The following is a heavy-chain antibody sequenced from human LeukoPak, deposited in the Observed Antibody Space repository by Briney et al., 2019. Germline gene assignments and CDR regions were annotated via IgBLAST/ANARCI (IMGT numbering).Heavy chain of an antibody. V-gene: IGHV4-34*01. CDR2: INHSGST. Sequence: SETLSLTCAVYGGSFSGYYWSWIRQPPGKGLEWIGEINHSGSTNYNPSLKSRVTISVDTSKNQFSPKLSSVTAADTAVYYCARRAILSGYSSSWYMAPGSWFDPWGQGTLVTVSS. CDR3: ARRAILSGYSSSWYMAPGSWFDP. D-gene: IGHD6-13*01. CDR1: GGSFSGYY. J-gene: IGHJ5*02.